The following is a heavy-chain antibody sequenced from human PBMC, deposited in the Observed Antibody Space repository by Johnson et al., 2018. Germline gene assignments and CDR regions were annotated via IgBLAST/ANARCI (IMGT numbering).Heavy chain of an antibody. V-gene: IGHV3-74*01. CDR3: AKEGVMEWEYYGPFQY. CDR1: GFTFSRYW. J-gene: IGHJ1*01. CDR2: INSDGSST. Sequence: VQLLETGGGLVQPGGSLRLSCAPSGFTFSRYWMHWVGQAPGKGLVWVSRINSDGSSTDYAASVKGRFTISRDNAKKPLYLQRNSLRAEETAVYYCAKEGVMEWEYYGPFQYWGPGTLVTVSS. D-gene: IGHD1-26*01.